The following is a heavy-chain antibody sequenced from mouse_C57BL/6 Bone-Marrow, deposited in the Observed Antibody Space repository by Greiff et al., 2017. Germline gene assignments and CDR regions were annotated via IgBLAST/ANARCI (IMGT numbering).Heavy chain of an antibody. CDR1: GFNIEDYY. CDR2: IDPEDGDT. J-gene: IGHJ3*01. V-gene: IGHV14-1*01. D-gene: IGHD1-1*01. CDR3: TPYYYGSSPWVAE. Sequence: VQLQQSVAELMRPGASVKLSCTASGFNIEDYYMHWLKQRPEQGLEWIGRIDPEDGDTEYAPKFQGKATMTADTSSNTAYLQLSSLTSEDTAVYYCTPYYYGSSPWVAEGGQGTLVTVSA.